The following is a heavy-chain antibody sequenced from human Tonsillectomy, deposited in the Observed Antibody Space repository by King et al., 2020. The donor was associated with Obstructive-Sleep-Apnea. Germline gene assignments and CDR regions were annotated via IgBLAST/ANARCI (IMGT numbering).Heavy chain of an antibody. V-gene: IGHV3-74*01. CDR2: INSDGSTT. CDR1: GFTFSSYW. J-gene: IGHJ6*02. CDR3: ARDRDCRSTSCFFGMDV. Sequence: VQLVESGGGLVQPGGSLRLSCAASGFTFSSYWMHWVRQAPGKGLVWVSRINSDGSTTTYADSVKGRFTISRDNPKNTLHLQMSSLRAEDTAVYFCARDRDCRSTSCFFGMDVWGQGTTVTVSS. D-gene: IGHD2-2*01.